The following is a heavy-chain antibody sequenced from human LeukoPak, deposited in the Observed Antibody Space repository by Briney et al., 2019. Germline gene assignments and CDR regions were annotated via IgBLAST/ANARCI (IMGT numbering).Heavy chain of an antibody. CDR2: INPSGGST. V-gene: IGHV1-46*01. CDR1: GYTFTSYY. Sequence: GASVKVSCKASGYTFTSYYMHWVRQAPGQGLEWMGIINPSGGSTSYAQKFQGRVTMTRDMSTSTVYMELSSLRSEDTAVYYCAREESPTAMGDYWGQGTLVTVSS. CDR3: AREESPTAMGDY. J-gene: IGHJ4*02. D-gene: IGHD5-18*01.